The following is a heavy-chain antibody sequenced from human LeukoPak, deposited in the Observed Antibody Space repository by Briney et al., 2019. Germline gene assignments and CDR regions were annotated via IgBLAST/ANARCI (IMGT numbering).Heavy chain of an antibody. D-gene: IGHD3-22*01. CDR3: ASEAGDYYDSSGCLHY. V-gene: IGHV4-61*02. CDR2: IYTSGST. Sequence: PSETLSLTCTVSGGSISSGSYYWSWIRQPAGKGLEWIGRIYTSGSTNYNPSLKSRVTISVDTSKNQFSLKLSSVTAADTAVYYCASEAGDYYDSSGCLHYWGQGTLVTVSS. J-gene: IGHJ4*02. CDR1: GGSISSGSYY.